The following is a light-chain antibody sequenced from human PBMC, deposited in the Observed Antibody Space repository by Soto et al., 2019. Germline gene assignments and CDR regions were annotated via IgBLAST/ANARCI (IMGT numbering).Light chain of an antibody. CDR3: QQYDSYALT. CDR2: DVS. CDR1: QGIRSW. J-gene: IGKJ4*01. V-gene: IGKV1-5*01. Sequence: DIQMTQSLVTLSAPIGARVTTTCRAIQGIRSWLAWYQKKPGKAPNLLIYDVSKLQRGVPSRFSGSGSGTEFTLTISSLQPDDFATYYCQQYDSYALTIGGGTKVE.